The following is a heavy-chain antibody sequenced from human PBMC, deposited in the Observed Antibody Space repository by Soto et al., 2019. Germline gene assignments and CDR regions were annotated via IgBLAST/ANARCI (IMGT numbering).Heavy chain of an antibody. Sequence: GGSLRLSCAVSGFTVSTNYMSWVRQAPGKGLEWVSVIYSGGSTYYADSVKGRFTISRDNSKNTLYLQMNSLRAEDTAVYYCAREDIYYFDYWGQGTLVTVSS. V-gene: IGHV3-66*01. J-gene: IGHJ4*02. CDR2: IYSGGST. CDR1: GFTVSTNY. CDR3: AREDIYYFDY. D-gene: IGHD3-9*01.